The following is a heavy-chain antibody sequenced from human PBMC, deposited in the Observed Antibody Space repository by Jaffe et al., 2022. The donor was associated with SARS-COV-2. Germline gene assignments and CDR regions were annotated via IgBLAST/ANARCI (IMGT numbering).Heavy chain of an antibody. J-gene: IGHJ4*02. CDR3: AKGRVLGTRKDYFDF. D-gene: IGHD6-13*01. Sequence: QVQLVESGGGVVQPGRSLRLSCAGSGFSFSGYGMHWVRQAPGKGLEWVALISFDGSNEYYGDSVKGRLIISRDNPKNTLYLQMNSLRAEDTAVYYCAKGRVLGTRKDYFDFWGQGTLVTVSS. CDR2: ISFDGSNE. V-gene: IGHV3-30*18. CDR1: GFSFSGYG.